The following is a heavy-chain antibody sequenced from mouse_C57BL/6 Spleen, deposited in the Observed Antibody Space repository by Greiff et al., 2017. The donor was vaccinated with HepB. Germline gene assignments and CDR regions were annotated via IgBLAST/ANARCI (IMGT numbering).Heavy chain of an antibody. Sequence: EVQLVESGAELVRPGASVKLSCTASGFNIKDDYMHWVKQRPEQGLEWIGWIDPENGDTEYASKFQGKATITADTSSNTAYLQLSSLTSEDTAVYYCTTRGKGAMDYWGQGTSVTVSS. CDR1: GFNIKDDY. CDR2: IDPENGDT. J-gene: IGHJ4*01. V-gene: IGHV14-4*01. CDR3: TTRGKGAMDY. D-gene: IGHD2-1*01.